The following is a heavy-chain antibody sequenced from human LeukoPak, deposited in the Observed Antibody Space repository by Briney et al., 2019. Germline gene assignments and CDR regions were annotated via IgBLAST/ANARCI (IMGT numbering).Heavy chain of an antibody. J-gene: IGHJ6*03. V-gene: IGHV4-59*01. CDR2: IYYSGST. D-gene: IGHD2-15*01. CDR3: ARVDIVVVVAATGKYYYYYMDV. Sequence: SETLSLTCTVSGGSISSYYWSWIRQPPGKGLECIGYIYYSGSTNYNPSLKRRVTISVDTSKKQFSLKLSSVTAADTAVYYCARVDIVVVVAATGKYYYYYMDVWGKGTTVTVSS. CDR1: GGSISSYY.